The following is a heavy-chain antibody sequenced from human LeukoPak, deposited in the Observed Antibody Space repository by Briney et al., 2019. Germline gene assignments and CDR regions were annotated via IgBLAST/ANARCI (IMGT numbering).Heavy chain of an antibody. CDR1: GFTFSSYG. J-gene: IGHJ4*02. Sequence: GRSLRLSCTPSGFTFSSYGFHWVRQAPGKGLESVAVIWYDGSQKYYADSVKGRFTNSRDNSKNTLSLQMNSLRAEDTAVYYCARDVGNFGSGSSYFDSWGQGTLVTVSS. CDR2: IWYDGSQK. V-gene: IGHV3-33*01. D-gene: IGHD3-10*01. CDR3: ARDVGNFGSGSSYFDS.